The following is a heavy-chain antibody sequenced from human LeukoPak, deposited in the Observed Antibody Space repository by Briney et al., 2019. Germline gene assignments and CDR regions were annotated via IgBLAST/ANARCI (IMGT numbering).Heavy chain of an antibody. CDR3: AKRARSAPPTSYYYDSSGYYPYYFDY. CDR2: ISGSGGST. Sequence: PGGSLRLSCAASGFTFSSYAMSWVRQAPGKGLEWVSAISGSGGSTYYADSVKGRFTISRDNSKNTLYLQMNSLRAEDTAVYYCAKRARSAPPTSYYYDSSGYYPYYFDYWGQGTLVTVSS. D-gene: IGHD3-22*01. V-gene: IGHV3-23*01. CDR1: GFTFSSYA. J-gene: IGHJ4*02.